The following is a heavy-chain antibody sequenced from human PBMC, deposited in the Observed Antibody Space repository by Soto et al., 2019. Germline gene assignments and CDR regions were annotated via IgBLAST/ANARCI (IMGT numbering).Heavy chain of an antibody. CDR3: ARPYFGSGVRRSLAS. D-gene: IGHD3-10*01. V-gene: IGHV3-74*01. J-gene: IGHJ4*02. CDR2: INSDGSNT. Sequence: GGSLRLSCAASGFTFSSSWMHWARQAPGKGLLWVSYINSDGSNTDYAGSVKGRFIISRDNAKNTLYLQMNSLTAEDTAVYYCARPYFGSGVRRSLASWGQGTLVTVSS. CDR1: GFTFSSSW.